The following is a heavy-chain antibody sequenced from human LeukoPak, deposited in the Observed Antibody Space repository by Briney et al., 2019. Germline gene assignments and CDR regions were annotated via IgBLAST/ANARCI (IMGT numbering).Heavy chain of an antibody. CDR2: MRTAGDT. Sequence: GGSLRLSCAASGFTFSSYDMHWVRQATGKGLEWVSAMRTAGDTYYPGSVKGRFTISRENAKNSLYLQLNSLRAGDTAVYYCVRGRLRGLDYWGQGTLVTVSS. V-gene: IGHV3-13*01. CDR3: VRGRLRGLDY. CDR1: GFTFSSYD. J-gene: IGHJ4*02. D-gene: IGHD1-1*01.